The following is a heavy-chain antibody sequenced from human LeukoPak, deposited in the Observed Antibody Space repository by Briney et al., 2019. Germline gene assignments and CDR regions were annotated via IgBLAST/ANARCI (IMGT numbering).Heavy chain of an antibody. CDR1: GGSFSGYY. J-gene: IGHJ4*02. Sequence: SETLSLTCAVYGGSFSGYYWSWIRQPPGKGLEWIGEINHSGSTNYNPSLKSRVTISVDTSKNQFSLKLSSVTAADTAVYYCARGPNRRPLRWGQGTLVTVSS. V-gene: IGHV4-34*01. CDR2: INHSGST. D-gene: IGHD3-16*02. CDR3: ARGPNRRPLR.